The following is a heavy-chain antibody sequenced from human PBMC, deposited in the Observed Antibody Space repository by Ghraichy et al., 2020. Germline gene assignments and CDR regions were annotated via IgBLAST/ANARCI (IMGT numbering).Heavy chain of an antibody. CDR3: ARVDGVADRRNNGMNV. D-gene: IGHD6-19*01. CDR2: VYISGST. J-gene: IGHJ6*02. Sequence: SETLSLTCTVSGGSISGGDYYWSWIRQPAGKGLEWIGRVYISGSTNYNPSLKSRVTVSIDTSKNQFSLKVSSVTAADTAVYYCARVDGVADRRNNGMNVWGQGTPVPVS. CDR1: GGSISGGDYY. V-gene: IGHV4-61*02.